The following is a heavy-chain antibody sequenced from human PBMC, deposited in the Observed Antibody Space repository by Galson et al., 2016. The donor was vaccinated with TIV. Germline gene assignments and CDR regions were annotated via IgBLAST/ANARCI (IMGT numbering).Heavy chain of an antibody. V-gene: IGHV1-69*13. CDR2: IIGMFGTT. Sequence: SVKVSCKASGGTFGSYAFSWVRQAPGQGLEWMGRIIGMFGTTNYAKKFQGRVTITADESTSTAYMELSSLTSEDTAVYYCARAPGYYDSSAYYPAWGQGTLVTVSS. CDR3: ARAPGYYDSSAYYPA. J-gene: IGHJ4*02. CDR1: GGTFGSYA. D-gene: IGHD3-22*01.